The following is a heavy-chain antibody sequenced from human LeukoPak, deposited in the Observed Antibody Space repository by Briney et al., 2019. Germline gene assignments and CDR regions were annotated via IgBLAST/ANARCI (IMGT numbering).Heavy chain of an antibody. CDR3: ARGPVIVVVPAAIPHKGRFDP. J-gene: IGHJ5*02. CDR1: GGSISSGDYY. CDR2: IYYSGST. V-gene: IGHV4-30-4*08. Sequence: PSQTLSLTCTVSGGSISSGDYYWSWIRQPPGKGLEWIGYIYYSGSTYYNPSLKSRVTISVDTSKNQFSLKLSSVTAADTAVYYCARGPVIVVVPAAIPHKGRFDPWGQGTLVTVSS. D-gene: IGHD2-2*02.